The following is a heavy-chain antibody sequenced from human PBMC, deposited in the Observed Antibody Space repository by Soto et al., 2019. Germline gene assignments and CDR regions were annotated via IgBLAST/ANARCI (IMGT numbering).Heavy chain of an antibody. Sequence: PSETLSLTCTVSGASISGGTYYWTWIRQAPGKGLEWVGHIYYTGSTNYNPALNDRVTISVDTAKNHYALQLTAVAAADTAVYYCVRGAGFSYASTWFDIWGQGTLVTISS. CDR3: VRGAGFSYASTWFDI. CDR1: GASISGGTYY. D-gene: IGHD5-18*01. V-gene: IGHV4-61*03. J-gene: IGHJ5*02. CDR2: IYYTGST.